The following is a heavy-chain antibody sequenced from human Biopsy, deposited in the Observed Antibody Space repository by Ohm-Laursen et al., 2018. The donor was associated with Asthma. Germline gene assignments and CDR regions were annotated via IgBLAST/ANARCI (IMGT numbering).Heavy chain of an antibody. J-gene: IGHJ3*02. V-gene: IGHV1-3*01. Sequence: ASVKVSCKASGYTFISYAIHWVRQAPGQRLEWMGWINAGNGNTKYSQKFQGRVTITRDTSASTAYMKLSSLRSEDTAVYYCARTYYDFLTGQVNDAFDIWGQGTMVTVSS. CDR3: ARTYYDFLTGQVNDAFDI. CDR1: GYTFISYA. D-gene: IGHD3-9*01. CDR2: INAGNGNT.